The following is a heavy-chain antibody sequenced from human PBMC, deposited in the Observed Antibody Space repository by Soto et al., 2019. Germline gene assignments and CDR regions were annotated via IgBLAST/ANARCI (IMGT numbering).Heavy chain of an antibody. CDR2: IYYSGST. CDR1: GGSVSSGSYY. CDR3: AREKGELLRGTDAFDI. J-gene: IGHJ3*02. D-gene: IGHD1-26*01. V-gene: IGHV4-61*01. Sequence: SETLSLTCTVSGGSVSSGSYYWSWIRQPPGKGLEWIGYIYYSGSTNYNPSLKSRVTISVDTSKNQFSLKLRSVTAADTAAYYCAREKGELLRGTDAFDIWGQGTMVTVSS.